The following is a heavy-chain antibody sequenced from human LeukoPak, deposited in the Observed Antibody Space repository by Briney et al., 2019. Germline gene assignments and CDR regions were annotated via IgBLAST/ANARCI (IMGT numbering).Heavy chain of an antibody. CDR1: GFTFSNAW. D-gene: IGHD1-1*01. CDR2: IKSKTDGGTT. Sequence: GGSLRLSCAASGFTFSNAWMSWVRQAPGKGLEWVGRIKSKTDGGTTDYAAPVKGRFTISRDDSKNTLYLQMNSLKTEDTAVYYCTTDGTIPPTGPWSPDAFDIWGQGTMVTVSS. CDR3: TTDGTIPPTGPWSPDAFDI. J-gene: IGHJ3*02. V-gene: IGHV3-15*01.